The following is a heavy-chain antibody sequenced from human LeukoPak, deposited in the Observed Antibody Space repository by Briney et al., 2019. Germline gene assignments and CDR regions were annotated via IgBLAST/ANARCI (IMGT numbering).Heavy chain of an antibody. V-gene: IGHV3-23*01. J-gene: IGHJ6*02. CDR2: ISGSGGST. CDR3: AKAYRYCSGGSCYYYYYGMDV. CDR1: GFTFSSYA. Sequence: GGSLRLSCAASGFTFSSYAMSWVRQAPGKGLEWVSAISGSGGSTYYADSVKGRFTISRDNSKNTLYLQMNSLRAEDTAVYYCAKAYRYCSGGSCYYYYYGMDVWGQGTTVTVSS. D-gene: IGHD2-15*01.